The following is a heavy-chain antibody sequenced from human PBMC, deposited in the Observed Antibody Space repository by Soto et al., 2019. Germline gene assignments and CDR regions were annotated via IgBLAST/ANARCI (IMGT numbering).Heavy chain of an antibody. CDR3: ARTPYYYDSSGSYYYYYGMDV. V-gene: IGHV4-39*01. Sequence: SETLSLTCTVSGGSISSSSYYWGWIRQPPGKGLEWIGSIYYSGSTYYNPSLKSRVTISVDTSKNQFSLKLSSVTAADTAVYYCARTPYYYDSSGSYYYYYGMDVWGQGTTVTVSS. CDR2: IYYSGST. J-gene: IGHJ6*02. D-gene: IGHD3-22*01. CDR1: GGSISSSSYY.